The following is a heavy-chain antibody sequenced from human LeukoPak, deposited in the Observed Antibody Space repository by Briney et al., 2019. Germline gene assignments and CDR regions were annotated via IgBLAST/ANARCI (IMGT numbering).Heavy chain of an antibody. CDR1: GFTFGNHG. D-gene: IGHD2-2*01. J-gene: IGHJ6*02. CDR2: IRGGGYGGKT. CDR3: ARGTVVLWIQSGLDV. V-gene: IGHV3-49*04. Sequence: GRSLRLSCTAYGFTFGNHGMSWVRQAPGKGLEWVAFIRGGGYGGKTVYAASVRGRFTIARDDSKGIVYMEMNSMAIYDKVLYYCARGTVVLWIQSGLDVWGQGNTVLVSS.